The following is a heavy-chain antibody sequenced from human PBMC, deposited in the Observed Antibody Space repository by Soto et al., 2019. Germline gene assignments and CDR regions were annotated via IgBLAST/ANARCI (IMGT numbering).Heavy chain of an antibody. J-gene: IGHJ4*02. CDR2: LDPGDGEI. Sequence: EVQLIQSGAEVKRPGASVKLSCKVSGFSFTDYYLHWVQQAPGKGLEWMGLLDPGDGEIAYAEKFQGRVSIIADTSTDTLYLQVDGLTHDDTAIYYCATALSFGESALDYWSQGTRVTVSS. V-gene: IGHV1-69-2*01. D-gene: IGHD3-10*01. CDR3: ATALSFGESALDY. CDR1: GFSFTDYY.